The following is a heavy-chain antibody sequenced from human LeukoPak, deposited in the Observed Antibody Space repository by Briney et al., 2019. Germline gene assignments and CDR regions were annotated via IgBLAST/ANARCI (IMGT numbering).Heavy chain of an antibody. J-gene: IGHJ4*02. CDR2: IYSIGST. Sequence: SQTLSLTCTVSGGSISSGSYYWTWIRQPAGKGLEWIGRIYSIGSTDYNPSLKSRVTISVDTSKNQFSLNLSSVTAADTAVYYCGRWGNYWGQGTLVTVSS. D-gene: IGHD3-16*01. CDR1: GGSISSGSYY. V-gene: IGHV4-61*02. CDR3: GRWGNY.